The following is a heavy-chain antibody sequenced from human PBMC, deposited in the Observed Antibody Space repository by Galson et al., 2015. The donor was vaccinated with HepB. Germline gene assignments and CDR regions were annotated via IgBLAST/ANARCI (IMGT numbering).Heavy chain of an antibody. J-gene: IGHJ4*02. Sequence: SLRLSCAASGFTFSSYDMHWVRQAPGKGLERVADISYDGSNKYYADSVKGRFTISRDNSKNTLYLQINSLRAEDTAVYYCAKRGMGGTTYYFHYWGQGTLVTVSS. D-gene: IGHD1-26*01. CDR1: GFTFSSYD. V-gene: IGHV3-30*18. CDR2: ISYDGSNK. CDR3: AKRGMGGTTYYFHY.